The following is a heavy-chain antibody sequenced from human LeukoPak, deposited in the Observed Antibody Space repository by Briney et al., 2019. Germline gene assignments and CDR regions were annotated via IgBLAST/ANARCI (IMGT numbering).Heavy chain of an antibody. CDR2: ISGTGGST. J-gene: IGHJ4*02. V-gene: IGHV3-23*01. D-gene: IGHD1-26*01. Sequence: GGSLRLSCAASRFAFSSYAMSWVRQALGKGLEWGSAISGTGGSTYYADSVKGRFTISRDNSKNTLYLQMNSLRAEDTAVYYCAKGGVGAHFDYWGQGTLVTVSS. CDR1: RFAFSSYA. CDR3: AKGGVGAHFDY.